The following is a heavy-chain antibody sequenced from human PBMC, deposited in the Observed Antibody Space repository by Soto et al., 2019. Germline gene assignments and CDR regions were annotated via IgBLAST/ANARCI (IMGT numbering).Heavy chain of an antibody. CDR3: AKTSTAALDAFDI. CDR1: GFTFSSYA. Sequence: EVQLLESGGHLVQPGGSLRLSCAASGFTFSSYAMTWVRQAPGKGLEWVSAISGSGRSTYYADSVKGRFTISTDNSKNTLYLQMSSLRAEDTAVYYCAKTSTAALDAFDIWGQGTMVTVSS. D-gene: IGHD6-13*01. V-gene: IGHV3-23*01. CDR2: ISGSGRST. J-gene: IGHJ3*02.